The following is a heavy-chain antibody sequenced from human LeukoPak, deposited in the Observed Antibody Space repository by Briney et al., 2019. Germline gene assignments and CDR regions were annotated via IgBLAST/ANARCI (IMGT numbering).Heavy chain of an antibody. J-gene: IGHJ5*02. Sequence: PGGSLRLSCAASGFTFSSYSMNWVRQAPGKGLEWVSSISSSSSYIYYADSVKGRFTISRDNAKNSLYLQMNSLRAEDTAMYYCARETDIVVVPAATFIDPWGQGTLVTVSS. CDR2: ISSSSSYI. CDR1: GFTFSSYS. D-gene: IGHD2-2*01. CDR3: ARETDIVVVPAATFIDP. V-gene: IGHV3-21*01.